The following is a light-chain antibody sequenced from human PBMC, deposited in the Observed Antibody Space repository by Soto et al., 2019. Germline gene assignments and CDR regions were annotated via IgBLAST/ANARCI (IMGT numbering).Light chain of an antibody. J-gene: IGKJ1*01. CDR3: QQYGSSPPRT. Sequence: ETVLTQSPDTLSLSPGETPTLPCRASQSFSISHVAWYQRKPGQAPGLLIYGASSRATGIPDRFSGSGSGTDFTLTISRLEPEDFAVYYCQQYGSSPPRTFGQGTKVDIK. V-gene: IGKV3-20*01. CDR1: QSFSISH. CDR2: GAS.